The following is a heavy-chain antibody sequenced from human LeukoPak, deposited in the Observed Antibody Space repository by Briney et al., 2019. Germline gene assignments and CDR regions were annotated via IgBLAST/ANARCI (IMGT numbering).Heavy chain of an antibody. V-gene: IGHV3-21*01. CDR3: ARNLHGVRYFDY. CDR2: ISSSSYI. J-gene: IGHJ4*02. Sequence: GGSLRLSCAASGFTFSSYSMNWVRQAPGKGLEWVSSISSSSYIYYADSVKGRFTNSRDNAKNSLYLQMNSLRAEDTAVYYCARNLHGVRYFDYWGQGTLVTVSS. CDR1: GFTFSSYS. D-gene: IGHD2-2*01.